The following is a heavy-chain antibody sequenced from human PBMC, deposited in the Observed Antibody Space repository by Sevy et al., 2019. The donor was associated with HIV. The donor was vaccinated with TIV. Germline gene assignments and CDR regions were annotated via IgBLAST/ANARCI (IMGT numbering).Heavy chain of an antibody. CDR3: TRGYYYDSSGYSDY. J-gene: IGHJ4*02. Sequence: GGSLRLSCAASGFTFSDYYMSWIRQAPGKGLEWVGFIRSKDYGGATEYAASVKGRFTISRDDSKSIADLQMNSLKTEDTAVYYCTRGYYYDSSGYSDYWGQGTLVTVSS. CDR1: GFTFSDYY. V-gene: IGHV3-49*03. D-gene: IGHD3-22*01. CDR2: IRSKDYGGAT.